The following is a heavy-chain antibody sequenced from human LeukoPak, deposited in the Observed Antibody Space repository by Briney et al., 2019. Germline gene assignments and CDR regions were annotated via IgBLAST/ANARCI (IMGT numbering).Heavy chain of an antibody. CDR2: ISSSSSTI. CDR1: GFTSISYS. Sequence: GGSLRLSCAASGFTSISYSMTWVRQAPGKGLEWVSYISSSSSTIYYADSVKGRFTISRDNAKNSLYLQMNSLRAEDTAVYYCARALNYYYYYMDVWGKGTTVTVSS. J-gene: IGHJ6*03. CDR3: ARALNYYYYYMDV. V-gene: IGHV3-48*04.